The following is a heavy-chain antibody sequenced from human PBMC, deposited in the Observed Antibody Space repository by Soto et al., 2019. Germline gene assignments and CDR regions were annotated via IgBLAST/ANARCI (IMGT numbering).Heavy chain of an antibody. V-gene: IGHV4-38-2*02. CDR2: GYHRGTS. Sequence: SETLSLTCTVSGYSISSGYYWGWIRQPPGKGLEWIGSGYHRGTSYYNPSLQSRVSISVDTSKNQFSLSLSSVTAADTAVYYCARGNGYFDTSGDFNSWGQGVLVTVSS. CDR3: ARGNGYFDTSGDFNS. J-gene: IGHJ4*02. CDR1: GYSISSGYY. D-gene: IGHD3-22*01.